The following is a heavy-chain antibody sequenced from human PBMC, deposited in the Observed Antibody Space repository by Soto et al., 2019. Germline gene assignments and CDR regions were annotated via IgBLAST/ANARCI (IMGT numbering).Heavy chain of an antibody. Sequence: PGGSLRLSCTASGFTFGDYAMSWFRQAPGKGLEWVGFIRSKADGGTTGYAASVKGRFTISRDDSKSIAYLQMNSLKTEDTAVYYCTRDQVRFLEWLPYMDVWGKGTTVTVSS. CDR3: TRDQVRFLEWLPYMDV. V-gene: IGHV3-49*03. CDR2: IRSKADGGTT. D-gene: IGHD3-3*01. CDR1: GFTFGDYA. J-gene: IGHJ6*03.